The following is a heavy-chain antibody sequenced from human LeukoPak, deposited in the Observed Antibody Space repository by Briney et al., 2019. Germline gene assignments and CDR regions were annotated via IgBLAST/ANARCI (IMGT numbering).Heavy chain of an antibody. J-gene: IGHJ3*01. CDR1: GYSFTDYY. CDR3: ALWEIVHYAFDL. CDR2: INPNSRGT. V-gene: IGHV1-2*02. Sequence: ASVKVSCKASGYSFTDYYMHWGREAPGQRLGWMGWINPNSRGTNSAQKFQGKVPMPRDTSISPAYMQLHRLRSDDTAVYYCALWEIVHYAFDLWGQDTMVSVSS. D-gene: IGHD5-12*01.